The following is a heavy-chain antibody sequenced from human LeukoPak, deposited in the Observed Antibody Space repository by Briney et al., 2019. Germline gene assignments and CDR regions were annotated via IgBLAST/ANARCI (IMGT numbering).Heavy chain of an antibody. Sequence: ASVKVSCKASGYAFTNYAMNWVRQAPGQGLEWMGWMNTNTGNPTYAQGFTGRFVFSLDTSVSTAYLQISSLKTEDTAVYYCAVLSYDSSGYYYPFDYWGQGTLVTVSS. D-gene: IGHD3-22*01. CDR3: AVLSYDSSGYYYPFDY. J-gene: IGHJ4*02. V-gene: IGHV7-4-1*02. CDR2: MNTNTGNP. CDR1: GYAFTNYA.